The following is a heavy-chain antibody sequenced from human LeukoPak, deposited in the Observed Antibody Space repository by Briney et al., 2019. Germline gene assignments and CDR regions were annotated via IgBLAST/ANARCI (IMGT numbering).Heavy chain of an antibody. CDR2: ISYDGSNK. J-gene: IGHJ4*02. Sequence: PGGSLRLSCAASGFTFSSYGMHWVRQAPGKGQEWVAVISYDGSNKYYADSVKGRFTISRDNSKNTLYLQMNSLRAEDTAVYYCAKERGYYGPPYDYWGQGTLVTVSS. CDR1: GFTFSSYG. CDR3: AKERGYYGPPYDY. V-gene: IGHV3-30*18. D-gene: IGHD3-10*01.